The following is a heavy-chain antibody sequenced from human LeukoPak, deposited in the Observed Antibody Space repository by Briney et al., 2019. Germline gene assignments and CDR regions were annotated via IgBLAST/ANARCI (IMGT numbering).Heavy chain of an antibody. CDR2: IYPGDSDT. V-gene: IGHV5-51*01. Sequence: GESLKISCKGSGYSFTSYWIGWVRQMPGKGLEWMGIIYPGDSDTRYSPSFQGQVTISADKSISTAYLQWSSLKASDTAMYYCAGLQRDSSGYFDAFDIWGQGTMVTVSS. D-gene: IGHD3-22*01. CDR3: AGLQRDSSGYFDAFDI. J-gene: IGHJ3*02. CDR1: GYSFTSYW.